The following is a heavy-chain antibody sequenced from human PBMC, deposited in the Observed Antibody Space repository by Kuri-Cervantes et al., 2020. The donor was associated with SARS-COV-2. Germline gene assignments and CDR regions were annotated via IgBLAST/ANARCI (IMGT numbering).Heavy chain of an antibody. CDR1: GGSFSGYY. V-gene: IGHV4-34*01. D-gene: IGHD1-14*01. J-gene: IGHJ5*02. CDR2: INHSGST. Sequence: SETLSLTCAVYGGSFSGYYWSWIRQPPGKGLEWIGEINHSGSTNYNPSLKSRVTIPVDTSKNQFSLKLSSVTAADTAVYYCAWYNHNWFAPWGQGTLVTVSS. CDR3: AWYNHNWFAP.